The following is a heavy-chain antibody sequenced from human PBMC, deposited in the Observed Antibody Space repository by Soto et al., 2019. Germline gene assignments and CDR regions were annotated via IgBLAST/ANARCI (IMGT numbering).Heavy chain of an antibody. V-gene: IGHV1-2*04. Sequence: GASVKVSCKASGYTFTGYYMHWVRQAPGQGLEWMGWINPNSGGTNYAQKFQGWVTMTRDTSISTAYMELSRLRSDDTAVYYCARGNLDSSWSYGMDVWGQGTTVTVSS. CDR3: ARGNLDSSWSYGMDV. J-gene: IGHJ6*02. D-gene: IGHD6-13*01. CDR1: GYTFTGYY. CDR2: INPNSGGT.